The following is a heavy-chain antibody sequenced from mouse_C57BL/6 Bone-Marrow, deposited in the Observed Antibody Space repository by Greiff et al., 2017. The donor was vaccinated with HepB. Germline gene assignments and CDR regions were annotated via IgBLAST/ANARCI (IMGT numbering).Heavy chain of an antibody. J-gene: IGHJ3*01. V-gene: IGHV5-17*01. CDR2: ISSGSSTI. CDR1: GFTFSDYG. CDR3: ARGGGNSWFAY. D-gene: IGHD2-1*01. Sequence: EVNVVESGGGLVKPGGSLKLSCAASGFTFSDYGMHWVRQAPEKGLEWVAYISSGSSTIYYADTVKGRFTISRDNAKNTLFLQMTSLRSEDTAMYYCARGGGNSWFAYWGQGTLVTVSA.